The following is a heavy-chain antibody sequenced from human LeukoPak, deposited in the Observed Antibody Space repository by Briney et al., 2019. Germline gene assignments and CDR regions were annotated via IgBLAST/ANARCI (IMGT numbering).Heavy chain of an antibody. V-gene: IGHV1-2*06. J-gene: IGHJ4*02. CDR2: INPNSGGT. D-gene: IGHD2-2*01. CDR3: ARAYCSSTSCYRAFDY. Sequence: GASVKVSCKASGYTFTGYYMHWVRQAPGQGLEWMGRINPNSGGTNYAQKFQGRVTMTRNKSISTAYMELSRLRSDDTAVYYCARAYCSSTSCYRAFDYWGQGTLVTVSS. CDR1: GYTFTGYY.